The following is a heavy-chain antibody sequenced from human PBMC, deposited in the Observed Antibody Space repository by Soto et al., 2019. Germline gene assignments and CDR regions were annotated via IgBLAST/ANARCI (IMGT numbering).Heavy chain of an antibody. D-gene: IGHD3-22*01. Sequence: EGLLVESGGGLVQPGGSLRLSCAGSGFSFSRNSINWVRQTPGQGLEWIAYISLTRDAVTYAYSVKGRFTLSKDNAKNPVFLQLDSLRAADTDVYYCARGSFQSSASFPDGFDVWGHGTMVTVSS. J-gene: IGHJ3*01. CDR3: ARGSFQSSASFPDGFDV. CDR2: ISLTRDAV. V-gene: IGHV3-48*01. CDR1: GFSFSRNS.